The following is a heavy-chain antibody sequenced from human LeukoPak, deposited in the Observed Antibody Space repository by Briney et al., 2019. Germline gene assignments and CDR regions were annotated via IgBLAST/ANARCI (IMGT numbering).Heavy chain of an antibody. Sequence: SETLSLTCAVYGGSFSGYYWSWIRQPPGKGLEWIGEINHSGSTNYNPSLKSRVTISVDTSKNQFSLKLSSVTAADTAVYYCARGPRGTHYYYYGMDAWGQGTTVTVSS. CDR2: INHSGST. V-gene: IGHV4-34*01. J-gene: IGHJ6*02. CDR1: GGSFSGYY. CDR3: ARGPRGTHYYYYGMDA.